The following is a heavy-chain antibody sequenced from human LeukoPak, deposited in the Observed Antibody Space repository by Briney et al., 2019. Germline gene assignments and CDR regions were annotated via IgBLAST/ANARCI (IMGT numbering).Heavy chain of an antibody. J-gene: IGHJ5*02. V-gene: IGHV3-23*01. Sequence: GGSLRLSCAASGFTFSSYAMSWVRQAPGKGLEWVSAISGSGGSTYYADSVKGRLTISRDNSKNTLYLQMNSLRAEDTAVYYCAKVPAAILIPNWFDPWGQGTLVTVSS. CDR1: GFTFSSYA. CDR3: AKVPAAILIPNWFDP. D-gene: IGHD2-2*01. CDR2: ISGSGGST.